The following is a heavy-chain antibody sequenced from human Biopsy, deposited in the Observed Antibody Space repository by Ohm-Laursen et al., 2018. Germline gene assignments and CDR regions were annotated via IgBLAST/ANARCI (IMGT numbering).Heavy chain of an antibody. CDR1: GYAVNDYF. CDR3: ARDIMNRIAGLVARSDVFDV. CDR2: ISPNSGGT. V-gene: IGHV1-2*02. J-gene: IGHJ3*01. Sequence: SVKVSCKGSGYAVNDYFLHWLRQAPGQGPEWTGWISPNSGGTNYAQKFQGRVTMTTDASTSTVYLELRRLISDDTAVYYCARDIMNRIAGLVARSDVFDVWGQGTLVTVSS. D-gene: IGHD3-16*01.